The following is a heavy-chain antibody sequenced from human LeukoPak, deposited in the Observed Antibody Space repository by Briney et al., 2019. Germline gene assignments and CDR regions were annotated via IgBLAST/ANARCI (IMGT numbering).Heavy chain of an antibody. CDR2: IWYDGSNK. V-gene: IGHV3-33*08. Sequence: GGSLRLSCAASGFTFSSYGMHWVRQAPGKGLEWVAVIWYDGSNKYYADSVKGRFTISRDNSKNTLYLQMNSLRAEDTAVHYCARDRAPYSSSSYYYYGMDVWGQGTTVTVSS. J-gene: IGHJ6*02. D-gene: IGHD6-6*01. CDR3: ARDRAPYSSSSYYYYGMDV. CDR1: GFTFSSYG.